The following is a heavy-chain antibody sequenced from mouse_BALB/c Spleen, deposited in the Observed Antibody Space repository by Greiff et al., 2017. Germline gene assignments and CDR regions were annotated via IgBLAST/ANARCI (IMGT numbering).Heavy chain of an antibody. Sequence: QVQLHQSGAELVRPGVSVKISCKGSGYTFTDYAMHWVKQSHAKSLEWIGVISTYYGDASYNQKFKGKATMTVDKSSSTAYMELARLTSEDSAIYYCARRERYDGDFDYWGQGTTLTVSS. CDR2: ISTYYGDA. CDR3: ARRERYDGDFDY. D-gene: IGHD2-14*01. V-gene: IGHV1S137*01. J-gene: IGHJ2*01. CDR1: GYTFTDYA.